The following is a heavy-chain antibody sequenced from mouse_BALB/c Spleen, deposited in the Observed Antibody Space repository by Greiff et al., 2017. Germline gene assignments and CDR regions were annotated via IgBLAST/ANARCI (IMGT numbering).Heavy chain of an antibody. D-gene: IGHD1-1*02. V-gene: IGHV1-15*01. CDR3: AREGLLPGGFY. CDR1: GYTFTDYE. Sequence: VQLQQSGAELVRPGASVTLSCKASGYTFTDYEMHWVKQTPVHGLEWIGAIDPETGGTAYNQKFKGKATLTADKSSSTAYMELRSLTSEDSAVYYCAREGLLPGGFYWGQGTLVTVSA. CDR2: IDPETGGT. J-gene: IGHJ3*01.